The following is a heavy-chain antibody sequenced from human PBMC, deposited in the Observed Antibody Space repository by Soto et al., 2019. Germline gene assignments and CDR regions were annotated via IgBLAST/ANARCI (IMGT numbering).Heavy chain of an antibody. V-gene: IGHV1-18*01. CDR3: ARDGAAAGPFDY. D-gene: IGHD6-13*01. J-gene: IGHJ4*02. CDR1: GYTFTSYG. CDR2: ISAYNGNT. Sequence: QVQLVQSGAEVKKPGASVKVSCKASGYTFTSYGISWVRQAPGQGLEWMGWISAYNGNTNYAQKLQCRVSVTTDTTTSTAYMEMRSLRSDDTAVYYCARDGAAAGPFDYWGQGTLVTVSS.